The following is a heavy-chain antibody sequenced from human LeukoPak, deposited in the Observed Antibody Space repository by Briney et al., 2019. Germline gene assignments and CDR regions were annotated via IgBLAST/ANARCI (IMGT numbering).Heavy chain of an antibody. CDR3: ARGSEYGSGSYYRIGENFDY. CDR2: ISSNGGST. Sequence: GGSLRLSCAASGFTVSSNYMSWVRQAPGKGLEYVSAISSNGGSTYYANSVKGRFTISRDNSKNTLYLQMGSLRAEDMAVYYCARGSEYGSGSYYRIGENFDYWGQGTLVTVSS. CDR1: GFTVSSNY. D-gene: IGHD3-10*01. V-gene: IGHV3-64*01. J-gene: IGHJ4*02.